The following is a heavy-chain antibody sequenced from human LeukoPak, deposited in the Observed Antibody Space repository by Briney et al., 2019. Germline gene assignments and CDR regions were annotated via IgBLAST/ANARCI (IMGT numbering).Heavy chain of an antibody. D-gene: IGHD3-3*01. V-gene: IGHV3-23*01. CDR3: ARVSRDTSNFYS. Sequence: GGSLRLSCAASAFSFSSYAMNWDRQPSGKGPEWVSGIDNTGVMTYYGDSVKGRFTISRDDSKNTLYLQMNSLRAEDTAVYYCARVSRDTSNFYSWGQGTLVTVSA. CDR2: IDNTGVMT. J-gene: IGHJ4*02. CDR1: AFSFSSYA.